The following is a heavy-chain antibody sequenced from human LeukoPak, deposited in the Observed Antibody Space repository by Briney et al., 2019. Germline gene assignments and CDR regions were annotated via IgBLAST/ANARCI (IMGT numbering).Heavy chain of an antibody. CDR3: ARSYSNHLFGMDV. CDR2: IYSGGST. D-gene: IGHD4-11*01. J-gene: IGHJ6*02. CDR1: GFIVSSYY. V-gene: IGHV3-66*01. Sequence: GGSLRLSCVASGFIVSSYYMTWVGQAPGKGLEWVSVIYSGGSTYYADSVKGRVAISRDNSKNTVFLQMSSVRAEDTAVYYCARSYSNHLFGMDVWGQGTTVTVTS.